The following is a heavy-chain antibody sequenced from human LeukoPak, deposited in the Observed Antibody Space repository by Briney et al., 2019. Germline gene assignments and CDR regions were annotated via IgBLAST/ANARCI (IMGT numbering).Heavy chain of an antibody. CDR3: ARLQRGYCSG. CDR1: GGSISSGSYY. Sequence: PSQTLSLTCTVSGGSISSGSYYWSWIRQPAGKGLEWIGRIYTSGSTNYNPSLKSRVTISVDTSKNQFSLKVSSVTAADTAVYYCARLQRGYCSGWGQGTLVTVSS. V-gene: IGHV4-61*02. CDR2: IYTSGST. D-gene: IGHD2-15*01. J-gene: IGHJ4*02.